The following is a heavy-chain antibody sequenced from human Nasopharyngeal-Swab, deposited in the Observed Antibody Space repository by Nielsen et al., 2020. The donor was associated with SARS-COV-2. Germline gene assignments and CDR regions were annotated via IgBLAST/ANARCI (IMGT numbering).Heavy chain of an antibody. CDR2: IKQDGSEK. Sequence: GESLKISCAASGFTFSSYWMSWVRQAPGKGLEWVANIKQDGSEKYYVDSVKGRFTISRDNAKNSLYLQMNSLRAEDTAVYYCARGRNDILTGYYPLVDYWGQGTLVTVSS. CDR1: GFTFSSYW. J-gene: IGHJ4*02. D-gene: IGHD3-9*01. CDR3: ARGRNDILTGYYPLVDY. V-gene: IGHV3-7*02.